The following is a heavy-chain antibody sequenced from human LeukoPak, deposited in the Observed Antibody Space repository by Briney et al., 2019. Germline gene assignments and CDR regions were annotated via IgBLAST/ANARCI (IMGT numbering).Heavy chain of an antibody. V-gene: IGHV3-30-3*01. D-gene: IGHD3-22*01. J-gene: IGHJ4*02. CDR1: GFIFSSYA. CDR2: ISYDGNDK. CDR3: ARDDDSSGNNFDY. Sequence: GGPLRLSCSVSGFIFSSYAMHWVRQAPGKGLEWVAVISYDGNDKYYADSVKGRFTISRDNSKDTLYLQMNSLRAEDTAVYYCARDDDSSGNNFDYWGQGTLVTVS.